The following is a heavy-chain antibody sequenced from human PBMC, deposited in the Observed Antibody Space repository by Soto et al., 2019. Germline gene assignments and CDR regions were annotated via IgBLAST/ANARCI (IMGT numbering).Heavy chain of an antibody. CDR2: MSGSGGST. CDR3: AKSDDSSGYYLSFDY. D-gene: IGHD3-22*01. CDR1: GFTFSSYA. J-gene: IGHJ4*02. V-gene: IGHV3-23*01. Sequence: EVQLLESGGGLVQPGGSLRLSCAASGFTFSSYAMSWVRQAPGKGLEWVSAMSGSGGSTYYADSVKGRFTISRDNSKNTLYLQMNSLRAEDTAVYYCAKSDDSSGYYLSFDYWGQGTLVTASS.